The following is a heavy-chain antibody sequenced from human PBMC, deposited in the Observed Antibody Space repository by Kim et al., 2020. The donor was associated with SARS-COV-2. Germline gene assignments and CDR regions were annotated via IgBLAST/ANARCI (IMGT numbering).Heavy chain of an antibody. CDR2: IYSGGSST. V-gene: IGHV3-23*03. D-gene: IGHD3-22*01. Sequence: GGSLRLSCAASGFTFSSYAMSWVRQAPGKGLEWVSVIYSGGSSTYYADSVKGRFTISRDNSKNTLYLQMNSLRAEDTAVYYCAKDRVDKGGYAFDYWGQGTLVTVSS. CDR1: GFTFSSYA. J-gene: IGHJ4*02. CDR3: AKDRVDKGGYAFDY.